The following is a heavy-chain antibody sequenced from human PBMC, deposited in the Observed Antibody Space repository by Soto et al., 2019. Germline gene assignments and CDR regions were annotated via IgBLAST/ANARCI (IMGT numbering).Heavy chain of an antibody. D-gene: IGHD6-19*01. CDR1: GGSISNYY. J-gene: IGHJ4*02. CDR2: IYYTGST. V-gene: IGHV4-59*01. Sequence: QVQLQESGPGLVKPSETLSLTCTVSGGSISNYYWSWIRQPPGKGLEWIGYIYYTGSTNYNPSLRSRVTRSVDTSENQFSLRLSSVTAADTAIYYCARGGHWLDYWGQGTLVTVSS. CDR3: ARGGHWLDY.